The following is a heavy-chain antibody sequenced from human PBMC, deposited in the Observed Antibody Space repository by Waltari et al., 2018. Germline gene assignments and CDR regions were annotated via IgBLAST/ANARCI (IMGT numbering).Heavy chain of an antibody. CDR2: IFSSGAT. J-gene: IGHJ4*02. CDR1: GGSISSGNYH. D-gene: IGHD1-26*01. Sequence: QVQLQESGPGLVQPSQTLSLTCTVSGGSISSGNYHWRWIRQPAGKGLEWIGRIFSSGATSYTPSLKSRVTVAADTSKNQFSLRLTSVTAADTAVYYCARGEVGVTIGDYWGQGILVTVSS. CDR3: ARGEVGVTIGDY. V-gene: IGHV4-61*02.